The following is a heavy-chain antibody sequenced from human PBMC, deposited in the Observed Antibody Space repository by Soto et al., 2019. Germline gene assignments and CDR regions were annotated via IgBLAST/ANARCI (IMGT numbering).Heavy chain of an antibody. CDR2: INHSGST. CDR1: GGSFSGYY. CDR3: ARLSIIWSTTRYYFDD. D-gene: IGHD4-17*01. Sequence: SETLSLTCAVYGGSFSGYYWSWIRQPPGKGLEWIGEINHSGSTNYNPSLKSRVTISVDTSKNQFSLKLSSVIAADTAVYYCARLSIIWSTTRYYFDDWGRGTLVTLAS. J-gene: IGHJ4*02. V-gene: IGHV4-34*01.